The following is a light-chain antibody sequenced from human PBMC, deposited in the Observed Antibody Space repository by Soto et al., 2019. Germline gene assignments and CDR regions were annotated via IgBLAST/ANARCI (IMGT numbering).Light chain of an antibody. CDR3: QQYGSSPPSYS. CDR2: GAS. J-gene: IGKJ2*03. Sequence: IVLTQSPGTLSLSPGERATLSCRASQSVSSSSLAWYQQKPGQTPRLLIYGASSRATGIPDRFSGRGSGTDVTLTISRLEPGDFAVYYCQQYGSSPPSYSFGQGTKLEIK. CDR1: QSVSSSS. V-gene: IGKV3-20*01.